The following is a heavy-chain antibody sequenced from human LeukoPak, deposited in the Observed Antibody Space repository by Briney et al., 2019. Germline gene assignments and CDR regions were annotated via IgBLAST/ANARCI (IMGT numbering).Heavy chain of an antibody. CDR1: GFTFSSYG. D-gene: IGHD3-10*01. CDR3: AKGHYYGSGSLDY. CDR2: IGGSGGST. V-gene: IGHV3-23*01. J-gene: IGHJ4*02. Sequence: GGSLRLSCAASGFTFSSYGMSWVRQAPGKGLEWVSAIGGSGGSTYYADSVKGRFTISRDNSKNTLYVQMNSLRAEDTAVYYYAKGHYYGSGSLDYWGQGTLVTVSS.